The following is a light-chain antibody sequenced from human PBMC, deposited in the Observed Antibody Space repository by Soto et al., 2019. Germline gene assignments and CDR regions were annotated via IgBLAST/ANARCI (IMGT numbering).Light chain of an antibody. Sequence: EIVLTQSPGTLSLSPGERATLSCRASQSVSSSYLAWYQQKLGQAPRLVTYGASSRAAGIPDRFSGSGSGTDFTLTISRLEPEDFAVYYCQQYAGSPWTFGQGTKV. V-gene: IGKV3-20*01. CDR2: GAS. CDR3: QQYAGSPWT. CDR1: QSVSSSY. J-gene: IGKJ1*01.